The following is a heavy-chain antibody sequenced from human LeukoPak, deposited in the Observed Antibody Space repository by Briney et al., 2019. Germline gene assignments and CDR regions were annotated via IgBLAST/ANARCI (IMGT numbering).Heavy chain of an antibody. J-gene: IGHJ5*02. CDR3: ARLRRLYSSYDLDWFDP. CDR2: MNPNSGNT. D-gene: IGHD5-12*01. Sequence: GASVKVSCKPSGYTFTIYDINWVRHAPGQGLGWMWWMNPNSGNTGYAQKFQGRVTITRNTSISTAYMELSSLRSEDTAVYYCARLRRLYSSYDLDWFDPWGQGTRVTVSS. V-gene: IGHV1-8*03. CDR1: GYTFTIYD.